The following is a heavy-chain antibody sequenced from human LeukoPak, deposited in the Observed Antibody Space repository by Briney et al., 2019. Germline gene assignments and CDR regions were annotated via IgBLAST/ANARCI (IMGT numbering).Heavy chain of an antibody. CDR3: ARDGDYYFDY. CDR2: ISSSSSTI. J-gene: IGHJ4*02. CDR1: GFTLSSYS. V-gene: IGHV3-48*04. Sequence: GGSLRLSCVASGFTLSSYSMNWVRQAPGKGLEWVSYISSSSSTIYYADSMKGRFTISRDNAKNSLYLQMNSLRAEDTAVYFCARDGDYYFDYWGQGTLVTVSS. D-gene: IGHD7-27*01.